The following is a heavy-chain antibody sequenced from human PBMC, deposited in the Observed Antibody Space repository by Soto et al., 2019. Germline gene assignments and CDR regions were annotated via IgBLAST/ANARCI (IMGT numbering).Heavy chain of an antibody. Sequence: SETLSLTCTVSGGSISSSSYYWGWIRQPPGKGLEWIGSIYYSGSTYYNPSLKSRVTISVDTSKNQFSLKLSSVTAADTAVYYCARLGNSYGSDYYYYYMDVWGKGTTVTVSS. D-gene: IGHD5-18*01. J-gene: IGHJ6*03. CDR1: GGSISSSSYY. V-gene: IGHV4-39*01. CDR2: IYYSGST. CDR3: ARLGNSYGSDYYYYYMDV.